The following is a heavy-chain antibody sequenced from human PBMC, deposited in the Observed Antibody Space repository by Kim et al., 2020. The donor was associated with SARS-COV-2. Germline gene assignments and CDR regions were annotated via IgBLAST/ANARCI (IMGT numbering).Heavy chain of an antibody. Sequence: GGSLRLSCVASGFTFNSYAMSWVRQAPGKGLEWVSGIRGRGDRTSYADSVKGRFTISRDNSKNTLYLQMDSLRAEDTAVYYCATVTSGSSGWLEYFQYWSRGTLATVPS. CDR2: IRGRGDRT. V-gene: IGHV3-23*01. CDR3: ATVTSGSSGWLEYFQY. J-gene: IGHJ1*01. CDR1: GFTFNSYA. D-gene: IGHD6-19*01.